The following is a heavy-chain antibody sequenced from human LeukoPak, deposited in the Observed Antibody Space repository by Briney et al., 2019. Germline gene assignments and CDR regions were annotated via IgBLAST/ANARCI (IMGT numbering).Heavy chain of an antibody. CDR3: ARVRAWSSGWSSPSDY. J-gene: IGHJ4*02. CDR1: GGSFSGYY. V-gene: IGHV4-34*01. Sequence: PSETLSLTCAVYGGSFSGYYWSWIRQPPGKGLEWIGEINHSGSTNYNPSLKSRVTISVDTSKNQFSLKLSSVTAADTAVYYCARVRAWSSGWSSPSDYWGQGTLVTVSS. CDR2: INHSGST. D-gene: IGHD6-19*01.